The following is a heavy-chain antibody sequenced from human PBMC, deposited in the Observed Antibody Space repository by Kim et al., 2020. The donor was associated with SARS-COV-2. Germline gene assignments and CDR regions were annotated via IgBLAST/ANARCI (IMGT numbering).Heavy chain of an antibody. CDR2: IYYSGST. V-gene: IGHV4-59*01. Sequence: SETLSLICTVSGGSISSYYWSWIRQPPGKGLEWIGYIYYSGSTNYNPSLKSRVTISVDTSKNQFSLKLSSVTAADTAVYYCARETYDSSGYYAFDIWGQGTMVTVSS. J-gene: IGHJ3*02. CDR3: ARETYDSSGYYAFDI. CDR1: GGSISSYY. D-gene: IGHD3-22*01.